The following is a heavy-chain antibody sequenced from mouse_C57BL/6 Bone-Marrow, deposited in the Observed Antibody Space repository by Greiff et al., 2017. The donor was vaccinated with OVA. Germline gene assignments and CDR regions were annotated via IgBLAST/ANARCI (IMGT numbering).Heavy chain of an antibody. CDR1: GYTFTSYW. Sequence: QVQLKQPGAELVKPGASVKLSCKASGYTFTSYWMQWVNQRPGQGLEWIGEIDPSDSYTNYNQKFKGKATLTVDTSSSTAYMQLSSLTSEDSAVYYCARDRWLVFDYWGQGTTLTVSS. D-gene: IGHD2-3*01. V-gene: IGHV1-50*01. CDR2: IDPSDSYT. J-gene: IGHJ2*01. CDR3: ARDRWLVFDY.